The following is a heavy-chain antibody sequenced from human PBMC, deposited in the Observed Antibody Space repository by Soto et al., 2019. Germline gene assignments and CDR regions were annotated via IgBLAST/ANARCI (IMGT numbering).Heavy chain of an antibody. D-gene: IGHD3-3*02. CDR3: ARDCISPGYYYYGMDV. Sequence: SETLSLTCTVSGGSIRSSSYHWDWIRQPPGKGLEWIGSVFYSGSTYYNPSLKSRVTISVDTSKNQFSLKLSSVTAADTAVYYCARDCISPGYYYYGMDVWGQGTTVTVSS. V-gene: IGHV4-39*07. CDR1: GGSIRSSSYH. CDR2: VFYSGST. J-gene: IGHJ6*02.